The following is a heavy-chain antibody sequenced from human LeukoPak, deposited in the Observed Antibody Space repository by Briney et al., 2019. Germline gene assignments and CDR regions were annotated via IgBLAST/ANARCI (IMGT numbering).Heavy chain of an antibody. CDR1: GGSFSGYY. CDR2: INHSGST. Sequence: SETLSLTCAGYGGSFSGYYWSWIRQPPGKGLEWIGEINHSGSTNYNPSLKSRVTISVDTSKNQFSLKLSSVTAADTAVYYCARRRSRTYFDYWGQGTLVTVSS. V-gene: IGHV4-34*01. D-gene: IGHD6-13*01. J-gene: IGHJ4*02. CDR3: ARRRSRTYFDY.